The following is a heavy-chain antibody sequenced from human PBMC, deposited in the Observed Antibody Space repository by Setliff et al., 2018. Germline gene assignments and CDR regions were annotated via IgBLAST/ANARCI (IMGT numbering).Heavy chain of an antibody. CDR3: ASSRDYNFWSGYYSPLDY. J-gene: IGHJ4*02. CDR2: IIPIFGTA. D-gene: IGHD3-3*01. CDR1: GGTFSSYA. Sequence: SVKVSCKASGGTFSSYAISWVRQAPGQGLEWMGGIIPIFGTANYAQKFQGRVTITADESTCTAYMELSSLRSEDTAVYYCASSRDYNFWSGYYSPLDYWGQGTLVTVSS. V-gene: IGHV1-69*13.